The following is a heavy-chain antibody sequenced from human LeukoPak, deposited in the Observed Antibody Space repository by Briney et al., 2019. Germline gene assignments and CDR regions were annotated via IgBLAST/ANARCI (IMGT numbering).Heavy chain of an antibody. J-gene: IGHJ5*02. V-gene: IGHV1-24*01. CDR1: GYTLTELS. CDR3: ATSITMVRGVITESNWFDP. Sequence: ASVKVSCKVSGYTLTELSMHWVRQAPGKGLEWMGGFDPEDGETIYAQKFRGRVTMTEDTSTDTAYMELSSLRSEDTAVYYCATSITMVRGVITESNWFDPWGQGTVVTISS. CDR2: FDPEDGET. D-gene: IGHD3-10*01.